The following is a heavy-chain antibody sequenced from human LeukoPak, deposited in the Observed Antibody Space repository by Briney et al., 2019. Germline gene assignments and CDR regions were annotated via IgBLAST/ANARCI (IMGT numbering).Heavy chain of an antibody. Sequence: PGGSLRLSCAASGFTFSTYWMHWVCQAPGKGLVWVSRLSPDGSSSIYADSVKGRFTVSRDNAKNTLYLQMNSLRAEDTAVYYCVKGRYSNSWYSSDYWGQGTLVTVSS. CDR1: GFTFSTYW. V-gene: IGHV3-74*01. D-gene: IGHD6-13*01. CDR3: VKGRYSNSWYSSDY. J-gene: IGHJ4*02. CDR2: LSPDGSSS.